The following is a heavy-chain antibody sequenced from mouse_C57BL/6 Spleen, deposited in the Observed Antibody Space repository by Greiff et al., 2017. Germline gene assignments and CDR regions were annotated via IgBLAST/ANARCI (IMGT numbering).Heavy chain of an antibody. Sequence: QVQLQQPGAELVKPGASVKMSCKASGYTFTSYWITWVKQRPGQGLEWIGDIYPGSGSTNYNEKFKSKATLTVDTSSSTAYMQLSSLTAEDSAVYYCARGRYYGYDRGFAYWGQGTLVTVSA. D-gene: IGHD2-2*01. J-gene: IGHJ3*01. CDR2: IYPGSGST. V-gene: IGHV1-55*01. CDR3: ARGRYYGYDRGFAY. CDR1: GYTFTSYW.